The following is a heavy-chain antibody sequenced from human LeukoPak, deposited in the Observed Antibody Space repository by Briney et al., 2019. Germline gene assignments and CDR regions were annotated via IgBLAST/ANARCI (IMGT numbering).Heavy chain of an antibody. D-gene: IGHD5-18*01. CDR1: GFTFSSYV. CDR2: ISYDGSNE. CDR3: ARARIQLWPYYYMDV. V-gene: IGHV3-30*04. J-gene: IGHJ6*03. Sequence: GGSLRLSCAASGFTFSSYVMHWVRQAPGKGLEWVAIISYDGSNEYYADSVKGRFTISRDNSKNTLYLQMNSLRAVDTAVYYCARARIQLWPYYYMDVWGKGTTVTVSS.